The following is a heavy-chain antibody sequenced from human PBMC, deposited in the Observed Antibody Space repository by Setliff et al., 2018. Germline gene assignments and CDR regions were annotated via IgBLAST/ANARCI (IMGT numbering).Heavy chain of an antibody. V-gene: IGHV3-66*01. CDR1: GFSVSNTY. Sequence: LRLSCAASGFSVSNTYMSWVRQAPGRGLEWVSTIYSGGHTFYVESVKGRFTISRDPSKNTLFLQMYSLRVEDTAVYYCATGIYDILQRGTDVWGQGTTVTVSS. CDR2: IYSGGHT. D-gene: IGHD3-9*01. CDR3: ATGIYDILQRGTDV. J-gene: IGHJ6*02.